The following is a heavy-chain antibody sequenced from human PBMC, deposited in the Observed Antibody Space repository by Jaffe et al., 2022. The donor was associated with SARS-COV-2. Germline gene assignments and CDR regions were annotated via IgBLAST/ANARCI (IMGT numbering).Heavy chain of an antibody. CDR1: GFTVSSNY. CDR2: IYSGGST. J-gene: IGHJ6*02. Sequence: EVQLVESGGGLVQPGGSLRLSCAASGFTVSSNYMSWVRQAPGKGLEWVSVIYSGGSTYYADSVKGRFTISRDNSKNTLYLQMNSLRAEDTAVYYCAREPSSWYNYYYYGMDVWGQGTTVTVSS. CDR3: AREPSSWYNYYYYGMDV. V-gene: IGHV3-66*02. D-gene: IGHD6-13*01.